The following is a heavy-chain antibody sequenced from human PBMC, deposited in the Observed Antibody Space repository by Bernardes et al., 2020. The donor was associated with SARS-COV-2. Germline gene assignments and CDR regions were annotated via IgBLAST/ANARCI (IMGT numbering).Heavy chain of an antibody. V-gene: IGHV1-24*01. CDR2: FDPEDCET. J-gene: IGHJ4*02. CDR1: GYTLTELS. D-gene: IGHD3-22*01. Sequence: SVQVSCKVSGYTLTELSMHWVRQAPGKGLEWMGGFDPEDCETIYAQKFQGRVTMTEDTSTDTAYMELSSLRSEDTAVYYCATMGYSGSSGSGLADYWGQGTLVTVSS. CDR3: ATMGYSGSSGSGLADY.